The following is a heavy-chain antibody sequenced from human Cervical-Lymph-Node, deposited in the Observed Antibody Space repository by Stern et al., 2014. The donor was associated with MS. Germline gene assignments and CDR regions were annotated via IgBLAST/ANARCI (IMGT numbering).Heavy chain of an antibody. CDR3: ARGVVSNRAAATLHNLFDP. D-gene: IGHD2-15*01. V-gene: IGHV1-69*04. CDR2: IIPILGLA. Sequence: VQLVQYGAEVKKPGSSMNVSCKTSGGTFSSSYAITWMRQAPGQGLEWMGRIIPILGLANYAQKFQGRVTITADTSTSTTFMELSSLRSEDTAVYYCARGVVSNRAAATLHNLFDPWGQGTLVTVSS. J-gene: IGHJ5*02. CDR1: GGTFSSSYA.